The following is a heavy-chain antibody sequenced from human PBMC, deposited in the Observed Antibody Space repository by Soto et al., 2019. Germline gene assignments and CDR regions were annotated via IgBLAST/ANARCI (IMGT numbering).Heavy chain of an antibody. V-gene: IGHV4-34*01. CDR3: AHSTGGRRYDFWSKYYYMDV. CDR1: GGSFSGYY. J-gene: IGHJ6*03. CDR2: INLSGST. Sequence: SETLSLTCAVYGGSFSGYYWCWIRQHPGKGLEWIGEINLSGSTNYNPSLKSRVTISVDTSKNQFSLKLSSVTAADTAVYYCAHSTGGRRYDFWSKYYYMDVWGKGTTVTVSS. D-gene: IGHD3-3*01.